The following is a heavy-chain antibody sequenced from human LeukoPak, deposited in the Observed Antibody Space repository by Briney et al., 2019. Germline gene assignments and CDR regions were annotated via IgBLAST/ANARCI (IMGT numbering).Heavy chain of an antibody. CDR2: ISSSSSTI. J-gene: IGHJ6*03. D-gene: IGHD4-11*01. CDR1: GFTFSSYS. Sequence: GGSLRLSCAASGFTFSSYSMNWVRQAPGKGLEWVSYISSSSSTIYYADSVKGRFTISRDNAKNSLYLQMNSLRAEDTAVYYCARIPTVTTRGSYYYYYYMDVWGKGTTVTVSS. V-gene: IGHV3-48*01. CDR3: ARIPTVTTRGSYYYYYYMDV.